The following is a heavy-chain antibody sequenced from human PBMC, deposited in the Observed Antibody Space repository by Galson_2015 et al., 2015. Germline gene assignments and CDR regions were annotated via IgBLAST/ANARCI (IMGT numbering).Heavy chain of an antibody. CDR3: LASDYVWGYFDY. J-gene: IGHJ4*02. V-gene: IGHV3-30*03. CDR2: ISYDGSNK. CDR1: GLTFSSYG. Sequence: SLRLSCAASGLTFSSYGMHWVRQAPGKGLEWVAVISYDGSNKYYADSVKGRFTISRDNSKNTLYLQMNSLRAEDTAVYYCLASDYVWGYFDYWGQGTLVTVSS. D-gene: IGHD3-16*01.